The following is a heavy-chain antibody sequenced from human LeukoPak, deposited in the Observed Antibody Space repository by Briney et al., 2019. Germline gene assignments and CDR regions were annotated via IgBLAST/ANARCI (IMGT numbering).Heavy chain of an antibody. CDR1: GFTFSSYA. Sequence: GGSLRLSCAASGFTFSSYAMSWVRQAPRKGLEWVSAISGSGGSTYYADSVKGRFTISRDNSKNTLYLQMNSLRAEDTAVYYCANPSATFISYYYYGMDVWGQGTTVTVSS. CDR3: ANPSATFISYYYYGMDV. J-gene: IGHJ6*02. V-gene: IGHV3-23*01. D-gene: IGHD2-15*01. CDR2: ISGSGGST.